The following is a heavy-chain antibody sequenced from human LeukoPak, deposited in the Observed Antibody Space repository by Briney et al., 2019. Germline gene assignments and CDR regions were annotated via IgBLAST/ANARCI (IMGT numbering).Heavy chain of an antibody. Sequence: SETLSLTCTVSGGSISSSSSYWGWIRQPPGKGLEWIGSIYYSGSAYYNPSLKSRVTMSVDTSKNQFSLKLSSVTAADTAVYYCARLDYSDIYFDYWGQGALVTVSS. J-gene: IGHJ4*02. CDR2: IYYSGSA. D-gene: IGHD3-22*01. CDR1: GGSISSSSSY. V-gene: IGHV4-39*01. CDR3: ARLDYSDIYFDY.